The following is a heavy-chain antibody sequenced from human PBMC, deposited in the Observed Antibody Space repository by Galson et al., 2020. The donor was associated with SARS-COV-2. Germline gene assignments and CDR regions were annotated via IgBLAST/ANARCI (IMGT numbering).Heavy chain of an antibody. V-gene: IGHV4-39*07. CDR2: IYYSGAT. CDR3: TRATLERLVMWVGP. CDR1: GGSISGSTYF. Sequence: SETLSLTCTVSGGSISGSTYFWGWVRQPPGKGLEWIANIYYSGATYYNHSLKSRVTISVDTSKNQFSLKLTSVTAADTAVYYCTRATLERLVMWVGPWGQGSLVPVSS. D-gene: IGHD3-3*01. J-gene: IGHJ5*02.